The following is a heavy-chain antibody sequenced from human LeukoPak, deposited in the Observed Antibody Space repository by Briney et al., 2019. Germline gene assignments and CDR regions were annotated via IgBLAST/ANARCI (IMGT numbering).Heavy chain of an antibody. CDR2: NK. Sequence: GGSLRLSCAASGFTFSSYAMHWVRQAPGKGLEWVAVNKYYADSVKGRFTISRDNSKNTLYLQMNSLRAEDTAVYYCARELDYFGMDVWGQGTTVTVSS. CDR3: ARELDYFGMDV. J-gene: IGHJ6*02. D-gene: IGHD3-3*02. V-gene: IGHV3-33*08. CDR1: GFTFSSYA.